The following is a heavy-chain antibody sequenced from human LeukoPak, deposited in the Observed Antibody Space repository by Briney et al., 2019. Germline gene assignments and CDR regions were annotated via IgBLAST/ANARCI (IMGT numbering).Heavy chain of an antibody. Sequence: SETLSLTCTVSGDSLNSSTYYWGWVRQPPGKGLEYIGSVFYSGNSYYNPALKGRVTLSIDTSKNHFSLRLSSVTAADTAVYYCARSLFRIAARPHFDYWGRGTLVTVSS. J-gene: IGHJ4*02. CDR3: ARSLFRIAARPHFDY. D-gene: IGHD6-6*01. CDR2: VFYSGNS. V-gene: IGHV4-39*02. CDR1: GDSLNSSTYY.